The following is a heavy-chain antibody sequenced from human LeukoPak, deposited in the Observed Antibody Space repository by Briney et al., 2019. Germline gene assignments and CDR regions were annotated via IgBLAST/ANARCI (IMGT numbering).Heavy chain of an antibody. CDR3: ASGEWDY. Sequence: PGGSLRLSCAASGFTFSSYSMNWVREATGKGLEGVSSISSSSRYRYYADSVKGRFSISRDNPKNSLYLQMNSLRAEETAVYYCASGEWDYWGQGPLVTVS. V-gene: IGHV3-21*01. D-gene: IGHD4-17*01. J-gene: IGHJ4*02. CDR2: ISSSSRYR. CDR1: GFTFSSYS.